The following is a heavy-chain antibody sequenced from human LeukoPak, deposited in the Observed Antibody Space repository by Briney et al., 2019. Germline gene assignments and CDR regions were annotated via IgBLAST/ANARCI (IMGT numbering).Heavy chain of an antibody. CDR3: AKDAFSGIAVAGYWYFDL. D-gene: IGHD6-19*01. CDR2: INPNSGGT. J-gene: IGHJ2*01. CDR1: GYTFTDYY. V-gene: IGHV1-2*02. Sequence: ASVKVSCKASGYTFTDYYIHWVRQAPGQGLEWMGWINPNSGGTNYAQKFQGRVTMTRDTSISTAYMELSRLRSDDTAVYYCAKDAFSGIAVAGYWYFDLWGRGTLVTVSS.